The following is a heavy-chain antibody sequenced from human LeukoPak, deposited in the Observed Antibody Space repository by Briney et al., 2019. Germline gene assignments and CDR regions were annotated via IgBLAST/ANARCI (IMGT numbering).Heavy chain of an antibody. CDR1: GGSISSYY. J-gene: IGHJ4*02. D-gene: IGHD3-10*01. Sequence: SETVSLTCTVSGGSISSYYWSWIRQPPGKGLEWIGYIYYSGSTNYNPSLKSRVTISVDTSKNQFSLKLSSVTAADTAVYYCARLGYYYGSGSYKTPNNDYWGQGTLVTVSS. V-gene: IGHV4-59*12. CDR3: ARLGYYYGSGSYKTPNNDY. CDR2: IYYSGST.